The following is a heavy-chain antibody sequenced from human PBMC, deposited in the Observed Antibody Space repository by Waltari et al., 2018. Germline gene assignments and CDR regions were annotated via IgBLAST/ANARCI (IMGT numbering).Heavy chain of an antibody. CDR3: AKDGRGGSYWGDYFDY. Sequence: EVQLLESGGGLVQPGGSLRLSCAASGFTFSSDAMSWVRQAPGKGLEWVSAISGSGGSTYYADSVKGRFTISRDNSKNTLYLQMNSLRAEDTAVYYCAKDGRGGSYWGDYFDYWGQGTLVTVSS. CDR2: ISGSGGST. J-gene: IGHJ4*02. D-gene: IGHD1-26*01. CDR1: GFTFSSDA. V-gene: IGHV3-23*01.